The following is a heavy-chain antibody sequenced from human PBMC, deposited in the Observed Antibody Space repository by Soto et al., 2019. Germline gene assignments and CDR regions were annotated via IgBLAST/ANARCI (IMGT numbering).Heavy chain of an antibody. CDR3: ARSPNIYSLTWFDP. CDR2: VYSTGTI. D-gene: IGHD3-9*01. Sequence: SETLCLTCTVSGDFISYYSWAWIRQSAGKGLEWIGRVYSTGTIFYNPSLKSRATMSVDTSKNQFSLKLTSVNAADTAVYYCARSPNIYSLTWFDPWGQGILVTVSS. J-gene: IGHJ5*02. CDR1: GDFISYYS. V-gene: IGHV4-4*07.